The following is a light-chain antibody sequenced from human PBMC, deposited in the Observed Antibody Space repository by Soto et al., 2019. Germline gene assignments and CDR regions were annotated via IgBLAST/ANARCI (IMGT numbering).Light chain of an antibody. Sequence: QSVLTQPPSASASLGASVTLTCTLSSGYSNYKVDWYQQRPGKGPRFVMRVGTGGIVGSKGDGIPDRFSVLGSGLNRYLTIKNIQEEDESDYHCGADHGSGSNFVVFGVGTKLTVL. CDR2: VGTGGIVG. CDR1: SGYSNYK. J-gene: IGLJ2*01. CDR3: GADHGSGSNFVV. V-gene: IGLV9-49*01.